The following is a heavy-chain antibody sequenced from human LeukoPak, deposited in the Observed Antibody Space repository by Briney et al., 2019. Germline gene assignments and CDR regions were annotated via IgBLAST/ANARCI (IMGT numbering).Heavy chain of an antibody. J-gene: IGHJ4*02. CDR1: GGSFSGYY. Sequence: SETLSLTCAVYGGSFSGYYWSWIRQPPGKGLEWIGEINHSGSANYNPSLKSRVTISVDTSKNQFSLKLSSVTAADTAVYYCARRTHGYDYWGQGTLVTVSS. CDR2: INHSGSA. V-gene: IGHV4-34*01. CDR3: ARRTHGYDY. D-gene: IGHD3-3*01.